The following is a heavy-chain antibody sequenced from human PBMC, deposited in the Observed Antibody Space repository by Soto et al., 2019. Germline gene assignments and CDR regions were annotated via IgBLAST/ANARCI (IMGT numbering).Heavy chain of an antibody. CDR2: ISYDGSNK. Sequence: GGSLRLSCAASGFTFSSYGMHWVRQAPAKGLEWVAVISYDGSNKYYADSVKGRFTISRDNSKNTLYLQMNSLRAEDTAVYYCAKDYSSPLNTPYYYGVDVWGQGTTVTVSS. V-gene: IGHV3-30*18. CDR3: AKDYSSPLNTPYYYGVDV. J-gene: IGHJ6*02. D-gene: IGHD6-6*01. CDR1: GFTFSSYG.